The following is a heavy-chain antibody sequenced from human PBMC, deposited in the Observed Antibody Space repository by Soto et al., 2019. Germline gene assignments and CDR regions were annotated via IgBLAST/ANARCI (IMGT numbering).Heavy chain of an antibody. V-gene: IGHV5-51*01. Sequence: PGESQPISCERSGYRFTRSRIGRVRQMPGKGLEWMGIIYPGDSDTRYSPSFQGEVTISADKSISTAYLQWSSLKASDTAMYYWARGQTGSLCPDGGQVTMFTV. CDR2: IYPGDSDT. J-gene: IGHJ4*02. D-gene: IGHD6-13*01. CDR3: ARGQTGSLCPD. CDR1: GYRFTRSR.